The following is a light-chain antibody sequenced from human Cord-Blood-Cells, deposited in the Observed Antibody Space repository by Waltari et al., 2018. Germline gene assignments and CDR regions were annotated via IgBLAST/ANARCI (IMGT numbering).Light chain of an antibody. Sequence: QPALTQPRSVSGSPGQSVTISCTGTSSDVGGYNYVSWYQQHPGKAPKLMIYDVSKRPSGVPDRFSGSKSGNTASLTISGLQAEDEADYYCCSYAGSYTYWVFGGGTKLTVL. CDR1: SSDVGGYNY. V-gene: IGLV2-11*01. CDR3: CSYAGSYTYWV. CDR2: DVS. J-gene: IGLJ3*02.